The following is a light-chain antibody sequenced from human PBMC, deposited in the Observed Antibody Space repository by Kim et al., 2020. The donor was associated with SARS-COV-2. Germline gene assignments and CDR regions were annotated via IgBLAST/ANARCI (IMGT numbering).Light chain of an antibody. CDR3: SSFAASYTIL. CDR1: SSDVGGYNY. J-gene: IGLJ2*01. Sequence: GQSVTISCTGTSSDVGGYNYVSWYQQHPGKAPKLIIYEVIKRPSGVPDRFSGSKSGNTASLTVSGLQAADEADYYCSSFAASYTILFGGGTKLTVL. V-gene: IGLV2-8*01. CDR2: EVI.